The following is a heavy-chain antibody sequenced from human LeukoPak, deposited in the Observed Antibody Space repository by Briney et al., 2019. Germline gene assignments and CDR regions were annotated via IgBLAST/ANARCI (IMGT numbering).Heavy chain of an antibody. CDR1: GGSISSNY. CDR2: IHSSGST. D-gene: IGHD3-16*01. V-gene: IGHV4-59*01. J-gene: IGHJ4*02. Sequence: SETLSLTCTVSGGSISSNYWSWIRQPPGKGLEWIGYIHSSGSTNYNPSLKSRVTISMDTSKNQFSLQLSSVTAADTAVYYCARDVTPATLWGQGTLVTVSS. CDR3: ARDVTPATL.